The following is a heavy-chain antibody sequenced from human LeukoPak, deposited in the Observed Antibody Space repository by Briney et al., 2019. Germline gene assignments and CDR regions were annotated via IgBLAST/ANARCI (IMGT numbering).Heavy chain of an antibody. D-gene: IGHD3-16*01. V-gene: IGHV4-4*08. J-gene: IGHJ4*02. Sequence: SETLSLTCTVSGGSISSYYWSWIRQPPGKGLEWIGRIYTSGSTNYNPSLKSRVTISVDTSKNQFSLKVSSVTAADTAVYYCARTAGGVKEFDNWGQGTLVTVSS. CDR1: GGSISSYY. CDR3: ARTAGGVKEFDN. CDR2: IYTSGST.